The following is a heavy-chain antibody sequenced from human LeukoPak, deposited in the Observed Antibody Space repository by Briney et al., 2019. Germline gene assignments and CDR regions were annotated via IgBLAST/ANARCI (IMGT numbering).Heavy chain of an antibody. Sequence: ASVKVSCKASGGTFRSYAISWVRQAPGQGLGWMGRIIPIFGIANYAQKFQGRVTITADKSTSTAYMELSSLRSEDTAVYYCAREITAMNYYYYGMDVWGQGTTVTVSS. CDR2: IIPIFGIA. D-gene: IGHD5-18*01. CDR3: AREITAMNYYYYGMDV. CDR1: GGTFRSYA. J-gene: IGHJ6*02. V-gene: IGHV1-69*04.